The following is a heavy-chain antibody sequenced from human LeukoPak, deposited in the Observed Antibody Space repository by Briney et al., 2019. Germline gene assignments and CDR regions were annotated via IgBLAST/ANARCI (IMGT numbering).Heavy chain of an antibody. D-gene: IGHD2-15*01. CDR2: IYYSGST. Sequence: SETLSLTCSVSGGSISSSNFYWGWIRQPPGKGLEWIGNIYYSGSTYYNPSLKSRVTISEDTSKTQFSLKLSSVTAADTAVYYCARQGSETYEYWGQGTLVTVSS. J-gene: IGHJ4*02. V-gene: IGHV4-39*01. CDR3: ARQGSETYEY. CDR1: GGSISSSNFY.